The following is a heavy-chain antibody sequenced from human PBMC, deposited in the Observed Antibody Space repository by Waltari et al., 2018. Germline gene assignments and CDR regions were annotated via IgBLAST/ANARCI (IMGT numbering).Heavy chain of an antibody. V-gene: IGHV3-30*18. Sequence: QVQLVESGGGVVQPGRSLRLSCAASGFTFSSYGMHWVRQAPGKGLEWVAVIWYDGSNKYYADSVKGRFTISRDNSKNTLYLQMNSLRAEDTAMYYCAKDGGMIAARRAYFDYWGQGTLVTVSS. D-gene: IGHD6-6*01. CDR2: IWYDGSNK. J-gene: IGHJ4*02. CDR3: AKDGGMIAARRAYFDY. CDR1: GFTFSSYG.